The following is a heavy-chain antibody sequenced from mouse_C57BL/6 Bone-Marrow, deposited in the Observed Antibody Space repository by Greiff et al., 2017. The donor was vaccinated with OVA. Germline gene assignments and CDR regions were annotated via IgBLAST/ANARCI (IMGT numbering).Heavy chain of an antibody. V-gene: IGHV1-52*01. CDR1: GYTFTSYW. CDR2: IDPSDSET. CDR3: ARGAPGFAY. J-gene: IGHJ3*01. Sequence: QLQQSGAELVRPGSSVKLSCKASGYTFTSYWMHWVKQRPIQGLEWIGNIDPSDSETHYNQKFKDKATLTVDKSSSTAYMQLSSLTSEDSAVYYWARGAPGFAYWGQGTLVTVSA.